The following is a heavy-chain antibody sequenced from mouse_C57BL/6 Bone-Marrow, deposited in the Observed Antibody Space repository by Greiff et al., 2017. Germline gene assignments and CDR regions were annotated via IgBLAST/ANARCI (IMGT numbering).Heavy chain of an antibody. CDR2: ISNGGGST. CDR1: GFTFSDYY. J-gene: IGHJ1*03. V-gene: IGHV5-12*01. CDR3: ARPLYYGSSEWYFDV. Sequence: DVKLVESGGGLVQPGGSLKLSCAASGFTFSDYYMYWVRQTPEKRLEWVAYISNGGGSTYYPDTVKGRFTISRDNAKNTLYLQMSRLKSEDTAMYYCARPLYYGSSEWYFDVWGTGTTVTVSS. D-gene: IGHD1-1*01.